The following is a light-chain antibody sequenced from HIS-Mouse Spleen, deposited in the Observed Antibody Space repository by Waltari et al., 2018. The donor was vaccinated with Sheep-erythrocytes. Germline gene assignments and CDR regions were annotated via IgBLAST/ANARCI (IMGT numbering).Light chain of an antibody. J-gene: IGLJ3*02. CDR2: EGS. V-gene: IGLV2-23*01. Sequence: QSALTQPASVSGSPGQSITISCTGTSSDGGSYKLLSWSQQHPGKAPKLIIYEGSKRPSGVSNRFSGSKSGNTASLTISGLQAEDEADYYCCSYAGSSTPWVFGGGTKLTVL. CDR3: CSYAGSSTPWV. CDR1: SSDGGSYKL.